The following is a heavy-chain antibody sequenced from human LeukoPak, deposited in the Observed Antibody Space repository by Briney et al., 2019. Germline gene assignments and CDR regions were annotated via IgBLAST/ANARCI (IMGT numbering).Heavy chain of an antibody. Sequence: PSETLSLTCAVYGGSFSGYYWSWIRQPPGKGLEWIGEINHSGSTNYNPSLKSRVTISVDKSKNQFSLKLSSVTAADTAVYYCARDLQGCSGGSCYSGDAFDIWGQGTMVTVSS. D-gene: IGHD2-15*01. V-gene: IGHV4-34*01. CDR1: GGSFSGYY. J-gene: IGHJ3*02. CDR2: INHSGST. CDR3: ARDLQGCSGGSCYSGDAFDI.